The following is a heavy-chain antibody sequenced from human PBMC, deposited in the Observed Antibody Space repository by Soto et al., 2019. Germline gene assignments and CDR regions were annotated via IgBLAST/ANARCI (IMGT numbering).Heavy chain of an antibody. Sequence: QVQLQESGPGLVKPSETLSLTCTVSGASVSSGSYYWSRIRQSPGKGLEWIGYIYYTGSTNYNPSLKSRVTISVDTSKNQFSLKVNSMTAADTAVYYCARAPSDSSGYYHWYFDLWGRGTLVTVSS. V-gene: IGHV4-61*01. CDR3: ARAPSDSSGYYHWYFDL. CDR1: GASVSSGSYY. J-gene: IGHJ2*01. D-gene: IGHD3-22*01. CDR2: IYYTGST.